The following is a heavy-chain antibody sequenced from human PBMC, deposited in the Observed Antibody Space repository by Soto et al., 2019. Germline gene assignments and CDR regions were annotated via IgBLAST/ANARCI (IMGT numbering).Heavy chain of an antibody. Sequence: PSETLSLTCTVSGGSISSGAYCWTWIRQPPGQGLEWIGYICTGGTTKYNPSLRSRVTMSVDTSKTQFSLKLTSVTAADTAVYYCARVGSKSFYYAADVWGQGTTVTFS. CDR2: ICTGGTT. D-gene: IGHD4-4*01. V-gene: IGHV4-61*08. CDR1: GGSISSGAYC. J-gene: IGHJ6*02. CDR3: ARVGSKSFYYAADV.